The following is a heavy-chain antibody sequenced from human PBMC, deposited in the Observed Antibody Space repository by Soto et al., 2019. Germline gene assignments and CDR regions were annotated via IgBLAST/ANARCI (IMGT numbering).Heavy chain of an antibody. CDR3: VKYYDILTGYYMHPYYGMDV. D-gene: IGHD3-9*01. V-gene: IGHV3-64D*06. J-gene: IGHJ6*02. Sequence: GGSLRLSCSASGFTFSSYAMHWVRQAPGKGLEYVSAISSNGGSTYYADSVKGRFTISRDNSKNTLYLQMSSLRAEDTAVYYCVKYYDILTGYYMHPYYGMDVWGQGTTVTVSS. CDR2: ISSNGGST. CDR1: GFTFSSYA.